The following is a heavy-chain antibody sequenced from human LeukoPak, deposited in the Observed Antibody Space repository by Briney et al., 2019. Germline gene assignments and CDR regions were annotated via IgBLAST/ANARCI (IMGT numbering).Heavy chain of an antibody. CDR1: GSIFTNYW. J-gene: IGHJ4*02. D-gene: IGHD5-24*01. CDR2: IYPSASDT. Sequence: GASLQISGEGSGSIFTNYWIGWVRQLPGKGVALMVIIYPSASDTRYRSSFQCQVTISAAKSLNTAYLQWSSLEASDTAMYFCARPVDMATIYWGQGTPVTVSS. V-gene: IGHV5-51*01. CDR3: ARPVDMATIY.